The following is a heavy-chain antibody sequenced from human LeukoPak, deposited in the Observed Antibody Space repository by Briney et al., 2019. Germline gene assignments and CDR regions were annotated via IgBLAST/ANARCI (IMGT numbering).Heavy chain of an antibody. J-gene: IGHJ4*02. CDR3: ARRYCSGGSCSYFDH. CDR1: GFTFSSYA. CDR2: ISGSGGST. D-gene: IGHD2-15*01. V-gene: IGHV3-64*01. Sequence: PGGSLRLSCAASGFTFSSYAMHWVRQAPGKGLEYVSSISGSGGSTYYANSVKGRFTISRDNSKNTLYLQMGSLRAEDMAVYYCARRYCSGGSCSYFDHWGQGTLVTVSS.